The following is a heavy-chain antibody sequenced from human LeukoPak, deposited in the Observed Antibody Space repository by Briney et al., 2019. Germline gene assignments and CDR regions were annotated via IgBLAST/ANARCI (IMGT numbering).Heavy chain of an antibody. CDR3: ARGGVGTELERLFSYYYYYMDV. CDR2: IYYTGSS. CDR1: GGSVSDYY. J-gene: IGHJ6*03. Sequence: PSETLSLTCTVSGGSVSDYYWSWIRQSPGKGLEWIGYIYYTGSSSYNPSLRSRVTISADTSKNQFSLKLSSVTAADTAVYYCARGGVGTELERLFSYYYYYMDVWGKGTTVTISS. D-gene: IGHD1-1*01. V-gene: IGHV4-59*08.